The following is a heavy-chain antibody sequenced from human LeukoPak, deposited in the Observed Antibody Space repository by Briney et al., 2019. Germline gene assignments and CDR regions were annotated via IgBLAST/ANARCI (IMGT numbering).Heavy chain of an antibody. CDR1: GGPISSGSYY. J-gene: IGHJ6*03. CDR3: ARVRDGYNGYYYYYMDV. D-gene: IGHD5-24*01. CDR2: IYTSGST. V-gene: IGHV4-61*02. Sequence: SQTLSLTCTVSGGPISSGSYYWSWIRQPAGKGLEWIGRIYTSGSTNYNPSLKSRVTISVDTSRNQFSLKLSSVTAADTAVYYCARVRDGYNGYYYYYMDVWGKGTTVTISS.